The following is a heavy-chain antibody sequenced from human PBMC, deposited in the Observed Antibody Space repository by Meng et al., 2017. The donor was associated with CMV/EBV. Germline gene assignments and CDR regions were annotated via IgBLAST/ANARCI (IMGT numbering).Heavy chain of an antibody. CDR1: GFTFSSYE. CDR3: ARDRSRIVGVRIVNY. D-gene: IGHD1-26*01. CDR2: ISSSGSTI. Sequence: GESLKISCAASGFTFSSYEMNWVRQAPGKGLEWVSYISSSGSTIYYADSVKGRFTISRDNAKNSLYLQMNSLRAEDTAVYYCARDRSRIVGVRIVNYWGQGTLVTVSS. V-gene: IGHV3-48*03. J-gene: IGHJ4*02.